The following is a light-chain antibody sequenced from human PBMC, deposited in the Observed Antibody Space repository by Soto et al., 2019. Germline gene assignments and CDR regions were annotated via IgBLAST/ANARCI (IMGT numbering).Light chain of an antibody. CDR3: SSSAGIYHYLV. V-gene: IGLV2-11*01. CDR1: SSDVGGYNY. J-gene: IGLJ3*02. Sequence: QSALTQPRSVSGSPGQSVTISCTGTSSDVGGYNYVSWYQQHPGKAPKLMLHDVSKRPSGVPDRFSGSKSGYTASLTVSGLQTEDEAFYYCSSSAGIYHYLVFGGGTKLTVL. CDR2: DVS.